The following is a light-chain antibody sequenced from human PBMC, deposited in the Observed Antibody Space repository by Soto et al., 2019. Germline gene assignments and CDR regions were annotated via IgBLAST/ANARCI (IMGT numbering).Light chain of an antibody. CDR1: QGVSSW. Sequence: IQMTQSPSSVSASVGDRVTITCRASQGVSSWLAWFQQKPGKAPKLLIYAASSLQSGVPSRFSGRRSGTEFTLTIAGLQPEDFATYYCQQYERYAPLTFGGGNKGDI. V-gene: IGKV1-12*01. CDR3: QQYERYAPLT. J-gene: IGKJ4*01. CDR2: AAS.